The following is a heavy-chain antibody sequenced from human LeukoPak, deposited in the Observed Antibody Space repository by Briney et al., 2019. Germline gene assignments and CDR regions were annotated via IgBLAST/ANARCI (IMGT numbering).Heavy chain of an antibody. Sequence: SGTLSLTCAVSGGSISSGGYSWSWIRQPPGKGLEWIGYIYHSGSTHYNPSLKSRVTISVDRSKNQFSLKLSSVTAADTAVYYCARVSGWFDPWGQGTLVTVSS. J-gene: IGHJ5*02. V-gene: IGHV4-30-2*01. CDR1: GGSISSGGYS. CDR3: ARVSGWFDP. CDR2: IYHSGST.